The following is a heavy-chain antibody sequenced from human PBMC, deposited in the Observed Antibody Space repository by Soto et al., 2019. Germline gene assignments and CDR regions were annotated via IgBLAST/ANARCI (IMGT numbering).Heavy chain of an antibody. D-gene: IGHD1-1*01. J-gene: IGHJ5*02. V-gene: IGHV3-23*01. CDR1: GSSFSNYA. CDR2: ISGSGDST. Sequence: EVQLLESGGGLVQPGGSLRLSCTASGSSFSNYAMIWVRQATGKGPEWVSAISGSGDSTNYADSVKGRFTISRDNSKNTVYLQMNSLRAEDTALYYCGQGQLPNGSYWLDPWGQGTLVTVSS. CDR3: GQGQLPNGSYWLDP.